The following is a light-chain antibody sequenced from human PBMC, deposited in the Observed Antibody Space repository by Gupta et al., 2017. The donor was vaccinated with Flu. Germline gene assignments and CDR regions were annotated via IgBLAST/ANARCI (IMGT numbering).Light chain of an antibody. Sequence: QSVLTQPPSVSAAPGQKVTISCSGSSSNIENNYVSWYQQLPGTAPRLLIYDNTKRPAGIPDRISGSQSGTSATLGITGLQTGEEAEYFCGTWDGSLSAWVFGGGTKVTVL. V-gene: IGLV1-51*01. J-gene: IGLJ2*01. CDR2: DNT. CDR3: GTWDGSLSAWV. CDR1: SSNIENNY.